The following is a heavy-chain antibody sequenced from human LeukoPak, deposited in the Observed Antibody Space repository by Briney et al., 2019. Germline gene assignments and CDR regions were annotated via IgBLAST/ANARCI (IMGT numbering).Heavy chain of an antibody. CDR3: ARDPYDSGI. CDR1: GDSISSGGYS. D-gene: IGHD3-10*01. J-gene: IGHJ4*02. V-gene: IGHV4-30-4*07. CDR2: IYSSGRS. Sequence: QPSETLSLTCAVSGDSISSGGYSWSWVRQPPGKGLEWIGYIYSSGRSYYNPSLQSRVTISVDKSKNEFSLKVTSVTAADTAVYYCARDPYDSGIWGQGTLVTVSS.